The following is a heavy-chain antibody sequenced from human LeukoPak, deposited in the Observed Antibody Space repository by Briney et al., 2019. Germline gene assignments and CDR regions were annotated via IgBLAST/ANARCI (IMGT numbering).Heavy chain of an antibody. Sequence: ASVKVSCKVSGYTLTELSMHWVRQAPGKGLEWMGGFDPEGGETIYAQKFQGRVTMTEDTSTDTAYMELSSLRSEDTAVYYCATGVRYCSGGSCLSLDAFDIWGQGTMVTVSS. V-gene: IGHV1-24*01. CDR2: FDPEGGET. J-gene: IGHJ3*02. D-gene: IGHD2-15*01. CDR1: GYTLTELS. CDR3: ATGVRYCSGGSCLSLDAFDI.